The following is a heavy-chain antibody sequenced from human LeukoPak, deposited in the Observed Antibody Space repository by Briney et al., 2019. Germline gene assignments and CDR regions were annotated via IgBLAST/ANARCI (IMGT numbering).Heavy chain of an antibody. Sequence: PSETLSLTCTVSDDYISSYYWSWIRQPPGKGLEWIGDIYYSGSTNYNPSPKSRVTMSVDTSKNQFSLMLSSVTAADTAVYYCARVAYSGFDPWGQGTLVTVSS. J-gene: IGHJ5*02. CDR3: ARVAYSGFDP. CDR2: IYYSGST. D-gene: IGHD2-21*01. CDR1: DDYISSYY. V-gene: IGHV4-59*01.